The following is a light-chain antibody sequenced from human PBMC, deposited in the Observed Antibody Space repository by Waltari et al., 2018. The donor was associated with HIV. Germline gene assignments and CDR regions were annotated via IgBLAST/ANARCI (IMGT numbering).Light chain of an antibody. J-gene: IGLJ3*02. CDR2: RNV. V-gene: IGLV1-40*01. CDR3: QSYDTSLGGWV. CDR1: RTNIGAGYD. Sequence: QSVLTQPPSVSGAPGQRVTISCTGSRTNIGAGYDVHWYQQLPGTAPKLLIFRNVNRPSGVPDRFSGSKSGTSASLAITGLQAEDEADFYCQSYDTSLGGWVFGGGTK.